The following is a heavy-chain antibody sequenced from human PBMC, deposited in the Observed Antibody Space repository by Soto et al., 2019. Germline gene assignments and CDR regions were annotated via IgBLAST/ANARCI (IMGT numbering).Heavy chain of an antibody. CDR1: GFTVSSKY. Sequence: GGSLRLSCAASGFTVSSKYMSWVRQAPGKGLEWVSLIQSGGPTYYADSVKGRFTISRDTSENTVHLQMDSLRAEDTAVYYCECYNGTSCRAGDFWFALDVWGQGTTVTVSS. V-gene: IGHV3-66*01. CDR2: IQSGGPT. J-gene: IGHJ6*02. D-gene: IGHD3-10*01. CDR3: ECYNGTSCRAGDFWFALDV.